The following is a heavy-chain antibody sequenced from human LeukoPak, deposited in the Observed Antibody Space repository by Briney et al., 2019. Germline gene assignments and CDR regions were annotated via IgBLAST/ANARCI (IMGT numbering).Heavy chain of an antibody. J-gene: IGHJ4*02. CDR3: AKDRGRYYDSSGYYWGYYFDS. CDR2: ISGSGGST. D-gene: IGHD3-22*01. CDR1: GFTFSGYA. V-gene: IGHV3-23*01. Sequence: GGSLRLSCAASGFTFSGYAMTWVRQAPGKGLEWVSAISGSGGSTYYADSVKGRFTISRDNSKNTLYLQMSSLRAEDTAVYYCAKDRGRYYDSSGYYWGYYFDSWGQGILVTVST.